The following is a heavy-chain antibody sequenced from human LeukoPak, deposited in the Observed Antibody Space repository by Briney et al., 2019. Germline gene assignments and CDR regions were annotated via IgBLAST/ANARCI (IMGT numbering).Heavy chain of an antibody. Sequence: SETLSLTCTVSGGSISSYYWSWIRQPPGKGLEWIGYICYSGSTNYNPSLKSRVTISVDTSKNQFSLKLSSVTAADTAVYYCAGTYDSSGYYLFDYWGQGTLVTVSS. CDR1: GGSISSYY. CDR2: ICYSGST. CDR3: AGTYDSSGYYLFDY. J-gene: IGHJ4*02. D-gene: IGHD3-22*01. V-gene: IGHV4-59*01.